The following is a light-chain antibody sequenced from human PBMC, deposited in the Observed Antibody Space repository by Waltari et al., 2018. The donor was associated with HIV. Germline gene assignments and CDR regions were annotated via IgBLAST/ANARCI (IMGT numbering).Light chain of an antibody. CDR2: DVD. CDR3: SATATRDIFV. V-gene: IGLV2-14*03. J-gene: IGLJ1*01. Sequence: QSAPIQPASVSGSPGQSITVSCTGTNADIGNYDYVSWYQHHPGEVPKLIIFDVDKRPLGISTRFSGSKSGHPASLIISGLQAEDEADYYCSATATRDIFVFGTGTKVTVL. CDR1: NADIGNYDY.